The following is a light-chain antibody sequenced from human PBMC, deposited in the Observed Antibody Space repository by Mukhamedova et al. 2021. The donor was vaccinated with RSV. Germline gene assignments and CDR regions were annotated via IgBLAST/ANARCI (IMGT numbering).Light chain of an antibody. CDR2: TAS. V-gene: IGKV1-12*01. Sequence: WYQRRVHGKAPKLLIYTASSLQSGVPSRFSGRGSGTDFTLTISSLQPEDFATYYCQQASTFPFTFGPVTKVDIK. J-gene: IGKJ3*01. CDR3: QQASTFPFT.